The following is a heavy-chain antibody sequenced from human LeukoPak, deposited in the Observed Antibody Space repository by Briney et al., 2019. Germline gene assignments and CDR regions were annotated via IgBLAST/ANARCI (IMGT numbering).Heavy chain of an antibody. CDR1: GGSFSGYY. Sequence: SETLSLTCAVYGGSFSGYYWSWIRQPPGKGLEWIGEINHSGSTNYNPSLKSRVTISVDTSKNQFSLKLSSVTAADTAVYYCARVGDYGDYYCYGMDVWGKGTTVTVSS. CDR3: ARVGDYGDYYCYGMDV. D-gene: IGHD4-17*01. V-gene: IGHV4-34*01. CDR2: INHSGST. J-gene: IGHJ6*04.